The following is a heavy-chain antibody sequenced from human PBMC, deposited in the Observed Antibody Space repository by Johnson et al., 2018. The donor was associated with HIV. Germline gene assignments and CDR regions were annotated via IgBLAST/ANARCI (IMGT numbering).Heavy chain of an antibody. CDR3: ARPYRGSWYGDAFDI. V-gene: IGHV3-20*04. CDR2: INWNGGST. D-gene: IGHD6-13*01. CDR1: GFTFDEYG. J-gene: IGHJ3*02. Sequence: VQLVESGGGVVRPGGSLRLSCAASGFTFDEYGMSWVRQVPGKGLEWVSGINWNGGSTGYADSVKGRFTISRDKAKNSLYLQMNSLRAEDTALYYCARPYRGSWYGDAFDIWGQGTRVTVSS.